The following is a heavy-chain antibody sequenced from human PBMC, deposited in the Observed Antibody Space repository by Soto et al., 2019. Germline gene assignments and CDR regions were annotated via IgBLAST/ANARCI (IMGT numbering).Heavy chain of an antibody. CDR1: GFTFSSYA. CDR2: ISGSGGST. Sequence: GGSLRLSCAASGFTFSSYAMSWVRQAPGKGLEWVSAISGSGGSTYYAGSVKGRFTISRDNSKNTLYLQMNSLRAEDTAVYYCAKVKGSWGKRPLFDYWGQGTLVTVSS. J-gene: IGHJ4*02. D-gene: IGHD3-10*01. CDR3: AKVKGSWGKRPLFDY. V-gene: IGHV3-23*01.